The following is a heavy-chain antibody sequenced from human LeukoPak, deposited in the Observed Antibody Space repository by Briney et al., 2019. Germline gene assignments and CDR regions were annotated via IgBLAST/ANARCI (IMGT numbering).Heavy chain of an antibody. CDR3: ARLWDYGDYVDY. Sequence: NPSETLSLTCTVSGYSISSGYYWGWIRQPPGKGLEWIGSIYHSGSTYYNPSLKSRVTISVDTSKNKFSLKLSSVTAADTAVYYCARLWDYGDYVDYWGQGTLVTVS. CDR1: GYSISSGYY. CDR2: IYHSGST. D-gene: IGHD4-17*01. V-gene: IGHV4-38-2*02. J-gene: IGHJ4*02.